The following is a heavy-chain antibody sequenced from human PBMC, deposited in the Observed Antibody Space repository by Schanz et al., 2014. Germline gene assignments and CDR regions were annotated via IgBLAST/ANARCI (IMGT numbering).Heavy chain of an antibody. CDR3: VKTDAGWRFDY. CDR1: GFTFSSYL. D-gene: IGHD6-19*01. J-gene: IGHJ4*02. V-gene: IGHV3-23*04. Sequence: EVQLVESGGGLVQPGGSLTLSCAASGFTFSSYLMSWVRQAPGKGLEWVSGIGGSGGSTDYADSVRGRFTISRDNSRNTVYLQMNNVGVDDTATYYCVKTDAGWRFDYWGQGTLVIVSS. CDR2: IGGSGGST.